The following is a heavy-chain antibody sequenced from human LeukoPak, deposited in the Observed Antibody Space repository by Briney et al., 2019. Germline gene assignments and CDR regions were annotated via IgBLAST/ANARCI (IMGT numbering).Heavy chain of an antibody. D-gene: IGHD2-15*01. J-gene: IGHJ5*02. V-gene: IGHV3-48*03. Sequence: GGSLRLSCAASGFTFSSYEMNWVRQAPGKGLEWVSYISSSGSTKDYADSVKGRFTISRDNAKNSLYLQMNSLRAEDTAVYYCARGTLGYCSGGSCYSTWGQGTLVTVPS. CDR1: GFTFSSYE. CDR3: ARGTLGYCSGGSCYST. CDR2: ISSSGSTK.